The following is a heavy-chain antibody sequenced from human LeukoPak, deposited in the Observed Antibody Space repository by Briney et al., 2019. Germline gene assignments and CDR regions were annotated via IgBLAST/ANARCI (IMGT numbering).Heavy chain of an antibody. D-gene: IGHD1-20*01. CDR2: ISSSGSTI. V-gene: IGHV3-48*03. J-gene: IGHJ4*02. Sequence: GGSLRLSCAASGFTFSSYEMNWVRQAPGKGLEWVSYISSSGSTIYYADSVKGRFTISRDNAKNSLYLQMNSLRAEDTAVYYCERERYNWNSDYWGQGTLVTVSS. CDR1: GFTFSSYE. CDR3: ERERYNWNSDY.